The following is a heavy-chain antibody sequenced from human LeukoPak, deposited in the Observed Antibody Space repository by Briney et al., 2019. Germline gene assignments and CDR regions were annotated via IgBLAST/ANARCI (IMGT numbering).Heavy chain of an antibody. CDR3: ARRTSRTYGKAKYYFDF. CDR2: IKHSGST. CDR1: GGSISGYN. J-gene: IGHJ4*02. Sequence: SETLSLTCAVYGGSISGYNWSWIRPPPGKGLEWIGEIKHSGSTDYNPSLKSRATISVDTSKKQFSLKLTSVTAADTGVSYCARRTSRTYGKAKYYFDFWGQGTLVTVSS. V-gene: IGHV4-34*01. D-gene: IGHD3-10*01.